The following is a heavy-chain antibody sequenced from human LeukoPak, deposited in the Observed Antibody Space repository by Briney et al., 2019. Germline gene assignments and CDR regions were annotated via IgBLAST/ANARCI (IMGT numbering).Heavy chain of an antibody. V-gene: IGHV3-23*01. CDR2: ISGSGGST. Sequence: PGGSLRLSCAASGFTFSSYAMSWVRQAPGKGLEWVSAISGSGGSTYYADSVKGRFTISRDNSKNTLYLQMNSLRAEDTAVHYCAKEIYGLGSYYNVMDFDYWGQGTLVTVSS. J-gene: IGHJ4*02. CDR1: GFTFSSYA. CDR3: AKEIYGLGSYYNVMDFDY. D-gene: IGHD3-10*01.